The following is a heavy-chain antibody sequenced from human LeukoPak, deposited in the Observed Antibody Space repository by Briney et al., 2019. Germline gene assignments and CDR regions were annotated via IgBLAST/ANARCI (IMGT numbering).Heavy chain of an antibody. Sequence: GESLKISCKGSGYIFTSYWIGWVRQMPGKGLEWMGIIYPGDSDTRYSPSFQGQVTMSVDKSISTAYLQWSSLKASDTAMYYCARHVLAAAGTEAFDYWGQGTLVTVSS. CDR2: IYPGDSDT. CDR3: ARHVLAAAGTEAFDY. V-gene: IGHV5-51*01. D-gene: IGHD6-13*01. J-gene: IGHJ4*02. CDR1: GYIFTSYW.